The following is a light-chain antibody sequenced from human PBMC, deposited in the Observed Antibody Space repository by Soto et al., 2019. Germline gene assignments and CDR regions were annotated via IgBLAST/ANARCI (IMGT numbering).Light chain of an antibody. V-gene: IGKV3-11*01. CDR1: QRVRSY. Sequence: VMTQSSATLSLSPGERVTLSCRARQSRASQRVRSYFAWAQQKPGQAPSPLSADTANRATGIPARFSGRGSGKGCTLTSSSRESEDFAGYDCRHQSKWLRTFGGGTKVDI. CDR2: DTA. J-gene: IGKJ4*01. CDR3: RHQSKWLRT.